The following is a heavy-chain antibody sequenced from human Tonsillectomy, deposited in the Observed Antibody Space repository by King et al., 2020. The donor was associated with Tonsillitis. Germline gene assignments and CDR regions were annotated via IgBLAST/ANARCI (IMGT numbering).Heavy chain of an antibody. CDR1: GGTFTTYA. CDR3: ARDLDGMDV. J-gene: IGHJ6*02. V-gene: IGHV1-69*01. Sequence: QLVQSGAEVKKPGSSVKFSCKVSGGTFTTYAINWVRQAPGQGLEWMGDIIPLFGRANYAQKFQGRVTITADESTSTAYMELNRLRSEDTAVYYCARDLDGMDVWGQGTTVTVSS. CDR2: IIPLFGRA.